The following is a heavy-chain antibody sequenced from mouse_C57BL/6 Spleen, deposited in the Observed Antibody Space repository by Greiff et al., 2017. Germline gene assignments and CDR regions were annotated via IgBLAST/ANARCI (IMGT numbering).Heavy chain of an antibody. D-gene: IGHD2-2*01. CDR2: ISSGSSTI. CDR1: GFTFSDYG. CDR3: ASMVTGAMDY. J-gene: IGHJ4*01. V-gene: IGHV5-17*01. Sequence: EVKLVESGGGLVKPGGSLKLSCAASGFTFSDYGMHWVRQAPEQGLEWVAYISSGSSTIYYADTVKGRFTISGDNAKNTLFLQMTSLRSEDTAMYYCASMVTGAMDYWGQGTSVTVSS.